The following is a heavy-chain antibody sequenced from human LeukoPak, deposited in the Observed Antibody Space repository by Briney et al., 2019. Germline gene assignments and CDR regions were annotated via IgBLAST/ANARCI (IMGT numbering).Heavy chain of an antibody. J-gene: IGHJ4*02. CDR1: GFTFDDYG. CDR3: ARGQQWLGYFDY. CDR2: IRYDGSNK. Sequence: PGGSLRLSCAASGFTFDDYGMSWVRQAPGKGLEWVAFIRYDGSNKYYADSVKGRFTISRDNSKNTLYLQMNSLRAEDTAVYYCARGQQWLGYFDYWGQGTLVTVSS. V-gene: IGHV3-30*02. D-gene: IGHD6-19*01.